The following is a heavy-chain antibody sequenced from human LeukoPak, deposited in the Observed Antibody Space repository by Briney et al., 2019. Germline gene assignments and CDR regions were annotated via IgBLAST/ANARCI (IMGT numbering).Heavy chain of an antibody. CDR1: GGSISNYY. D-gene: IGHD1-1*01. J-gene: IGHJ5*02. CDR3: ARDRLQLQS. V-gene: IGHV4-59*01. Sequence: PSETLSLTCTVSGGSISNYYWNWIRQPPAKGLEWIGSIYYTGNTNYNPSLKSRVTISVDTSKTQFSLKLSSVTAADTAVYYCARDRLQLQSWGQGTLVTVSS. CDR2: IYYTGNT.